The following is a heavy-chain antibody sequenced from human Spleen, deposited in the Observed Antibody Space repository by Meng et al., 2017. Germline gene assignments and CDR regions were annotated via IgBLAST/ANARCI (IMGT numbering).Heavy chain of an antibody. CDR1: GGSISSSNW. D-gene: IGHD2-2*01. V-gene: IGHV4-4*02. J-gene: IGHJ5*02. CDR2: IYHSGST. CDR3: ARTDCSSTSCYQEGNNWFDP. Sequence: QVQLQESGPGLVKPSGTLSLTCAVSGGSISSSNWWSWVRQPPEKGLEWIGEIYHSGSTNYNPSLKSRVTISVDKSKNQFSLKLSSVTAADTAVYYCARTDCSSTSCYQEGNNWFDPWGQGTLVTVSS.